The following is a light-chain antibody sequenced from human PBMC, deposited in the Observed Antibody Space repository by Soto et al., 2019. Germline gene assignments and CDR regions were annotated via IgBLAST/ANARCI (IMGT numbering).Light chain of an antibody. J-gene: IGLJ1*01. V-gene: IGLV2-14*01. CDR2: EVS. CDR1: RNDIGTYTY. Sequence: QSGLTQPASVSGSPGQSITISCTGTRNDIGTYTYVSWYQHHPGKAPKLLIYEVSDRPSGVSNRFSGSKSGNTASLTISGLQAEDEADYYCSSYAGDSTPYVFGTGTKVTVL. CDR3: SSYAGDSTPYV.